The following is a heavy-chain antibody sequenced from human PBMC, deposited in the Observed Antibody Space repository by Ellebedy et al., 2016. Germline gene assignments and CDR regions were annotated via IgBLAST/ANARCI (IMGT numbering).Heavy chain of an antibody. Sequence: GGSLRLSCTTSGFSFSGAWMSWVRQAPGKGLEWVGRIKHTTTGGTTDYAAPVKGRFTISRDDSKNTLYLQMNSLKTEDTAVYYCTTDHGYDSSGYPYYFDYWGQGTLVTVSS. D-gene: IGHD3-22*01. CDR3: TTDHGYDSSGYPYYFDY. V-gene: IGHV3-15*01. J-gene: IGHJ4*02. CDR1: GFSFSGAW. CDR2: IKHTTTGGTT.